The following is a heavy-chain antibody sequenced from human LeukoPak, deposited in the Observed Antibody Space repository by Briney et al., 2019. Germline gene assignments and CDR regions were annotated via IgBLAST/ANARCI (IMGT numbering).Heavy chain of an antibody. J-gene: IGHJ4*02. CDR1: GFSFSSYA. Sequence: GGSLRLSRAASGFSFSSYAMGWVRQAPGKGLEWVSAITDSGTSTYYADSVKGRFTISRENSKNTLYLQMNSLRAEDTAVYYCAKGESIFEYWGQGTLVTVSS. V-gene: IGHV3-23*01. D-gene: IGHD3-10*01. CDR2: ITDSGTST. CDR3: AKGESIFEY.